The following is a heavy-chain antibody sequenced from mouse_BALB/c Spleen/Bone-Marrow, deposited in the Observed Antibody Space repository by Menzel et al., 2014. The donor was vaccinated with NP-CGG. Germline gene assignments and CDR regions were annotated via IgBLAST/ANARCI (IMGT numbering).Heavy chain of an antibody. CDR3: ARGRDYFDY. CDR1: GYSITSDYA. CDR2: IGYSGST. V-gene: IGHV3-2*02. J-gene: IGHJ2*01. Sequence: EVQGVESGPGLVKPSQSLSLTCTVTGYSITSDYAWHWIRQFPGNKLEWMGYIGYSGSTSYNPSPKSRISITRDTSKNLFFLQLNSVTTEDTATYYCARGRDYFDYWGQGTTLTVSS.